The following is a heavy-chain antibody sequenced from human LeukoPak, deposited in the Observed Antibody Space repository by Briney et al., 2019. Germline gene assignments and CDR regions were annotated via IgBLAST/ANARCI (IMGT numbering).Heavy chain of an antibody. CDR1: GGSFSGYY. Sequence: PSETLSLTCAVFGGSFSGYYWSWIRQPPGKGLEWIGEINHSGSTNYNPSLKSRVTISDDTSKNQFSLKLSSVTAADTAVYYCARGTNYYYIDVWGKGTTVTVSS. J-gene: IGHJ6*03. CDR3: ARGTNYYYIDV. CDR2: INHSGST. D-gene: IGHD1-7*01. V-gene: IGHV4-34*01.